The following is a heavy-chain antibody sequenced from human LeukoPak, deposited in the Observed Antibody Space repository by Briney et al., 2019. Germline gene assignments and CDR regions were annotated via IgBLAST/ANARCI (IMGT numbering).Heavy chain of an antibody. Sequence: GGSLRLSCAASGFTVSSNYMSWVRQAPGKGLEWVAVIYSGGGTYHAASVEGGFTISRDISKNTLYHQMNSLRAEDTAVYFCAGGTISPRYYFDYWGQGTLITVTS. V-gene: IGHV3-66*02. CDR3: AGGTISPRYYFDY. CDR2: IYSGGGT. J-gene: IGHJ4*02. D-gene: IGHD3-3*01. CDR1: GFTVSSNY.